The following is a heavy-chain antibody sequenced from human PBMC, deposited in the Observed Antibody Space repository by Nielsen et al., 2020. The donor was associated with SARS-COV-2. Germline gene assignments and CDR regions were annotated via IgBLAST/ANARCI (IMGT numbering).Heavy chain of an antibody. J-gene: IGHJ6*03. Sequence: GESLKISCAASGFTFSSYSMNWVRQAPGKGLEWVSYISSSSSTIYYADSVKGRFTISRDNAKNSLCLQMNSLRDEDTAVYYCARDQLELPAGYYYYMDVWGKGTTVTVSS. V-gene: IGHV3-48*02. CDR3: ARDQLELPAGYYYYMDV. CDR1: GFTFSSYS. CDR2: ISSSSSTI. D-gene: IGHD1-7*01.